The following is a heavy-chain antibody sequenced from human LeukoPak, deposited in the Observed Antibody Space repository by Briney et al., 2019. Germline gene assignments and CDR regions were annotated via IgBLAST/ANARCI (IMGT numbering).Heavy chain of an antibody. J-gene: IGHJ4*02. CDR3: AKDGGLWVSAHWGDS. V-gene: IGHV3-30*18. CDR2: ISYDGSNK. D-gene: IGHD7-27*01. CDR1: GFTFSSYG. Sequence: GGSLRLSCAASGFTFSSYGMHWVRQAPGKGLEWVAVISYDGSNKYYADSVKGRFTISRDNSKNTLYLQMNSLRAEDTAVYYCAKDGGLWVSAHWGDSWGRGTLVTVSS.